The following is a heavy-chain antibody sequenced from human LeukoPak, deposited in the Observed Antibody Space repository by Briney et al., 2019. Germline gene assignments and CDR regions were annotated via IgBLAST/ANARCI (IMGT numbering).Heavy chain of an antibody. V-gene: IGHV1-2*02. D-gene: IGHD6-13*01. CDR2: INPNSGGT. CDR1: GYTFTGYY. CDR3: AGAYSXXWXXXNYYYYGMDV. Sequence: GASVKVSCKASGYTFTGYYMHWVRQAPGQGLEWMGWINPNSGGTNYAQKFQGRVTMTRDTSISTAYMELSRLRSDDTAVYYCAGAYSXXWXXXNYYYYGMDVWGQGTTVTVSS. J-gene: IGHJ6*02.